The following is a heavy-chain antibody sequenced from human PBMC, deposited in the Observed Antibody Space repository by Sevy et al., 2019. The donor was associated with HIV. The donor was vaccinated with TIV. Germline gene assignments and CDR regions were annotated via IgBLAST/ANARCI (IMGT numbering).Heavy chain of an antibody. D-gene: IGHD5-18*01. Sequence: GGSLRLSYAASGFTVNSNYMTWVRQAPGKGLEGVSVIHSDDTTYHADSLKDRFTISRDNFKNTLYLHMSSLRAEDTAVYYCARGKSGYGYALNYWGQGTLVTVSS. CDR2: IHSDDTT. CDR3: ARGKSGYGYALNY. CDR1: GFTVNSNY. J-gene: IGHJ4*02. V-gene: IGHV3-66*01.